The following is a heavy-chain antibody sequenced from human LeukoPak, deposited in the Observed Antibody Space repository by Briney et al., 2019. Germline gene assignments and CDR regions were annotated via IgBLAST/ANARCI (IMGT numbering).Heavy chain of an antibody. J-gene: IGHJ4*02. CDR1: GFTFSRHG. D-gene: IGHD2-2*01. CDR3: AKSIVVVPAAGGNYFDY. Sequence: PGGSLRLSCAPSGFTFSRHGMHWVRQAPGKGLEWVAIISNDGSRKYYAHSVEGRFTISRDNSKNTLYLQMNSLRAEDTAVYYCAKSIVVVPAAGGNYFDYWGQGTLVTVSS. CDR2: ISNDGSRK. V-gene: IGHV3-30*18.